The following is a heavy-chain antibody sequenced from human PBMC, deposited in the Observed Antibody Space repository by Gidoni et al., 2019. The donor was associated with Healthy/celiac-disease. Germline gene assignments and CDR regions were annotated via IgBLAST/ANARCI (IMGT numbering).Heavy chain of an antibody. CDR2: ISGSGGST. CDR3: AKTFRSGWLHYFDY. CDR1: GFTFSSYA. V-gene: IGHV3-23*01. Sequence: EVQLLESGGGLVQPGGSLRLSCAASGFTFSSYAMSWVRQAPGKVLEWVAAISGSGGSTYYADSVKGRFTISRDNSKNTLYLQMNSLRAEDTAVYYCAKTFRSGWLHYFDYWGQGTLVTVSS. D-gene: IGHD6-19*01. J-gene: IGHJ4*02.